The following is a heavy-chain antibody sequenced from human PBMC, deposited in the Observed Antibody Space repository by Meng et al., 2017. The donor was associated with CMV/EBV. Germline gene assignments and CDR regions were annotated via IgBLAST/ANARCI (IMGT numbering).Heavy chain of an antibody. Sequence: SVKVSCKASGGTFSSYAISWVRQAPGQGLEWMGGIIPILGIANYARKFQGRVTITADKSTSTAYMELSSLRSEDTAVYYCASGGLGLGYCSSTSCSYYYGMDVWGQGTTVTVSS. J-gene: IGHJ6*02. CDR1: GGTFSSYA. CDR3: ASGGLGLGYCSSTSCSYYYGMDV. D-gene: IGHD2-2*01. CDR2: IIPILGIA. V-gene: IGHV1-69*10.